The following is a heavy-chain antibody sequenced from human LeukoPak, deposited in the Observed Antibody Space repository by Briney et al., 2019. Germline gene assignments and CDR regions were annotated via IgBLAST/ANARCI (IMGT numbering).Heavy chain of an antibody. CDR1: GGSISSSSYY. Sequence: SETLSLTCTVSGGSISSSSYYWGWIRQPPGKGLEWIGSIYYSGSTYYNPSLKSRVTISVDTSKNQFPLKLSSVTAADTAVYYCARDKEGGYDIGTFDYWGQGTLVTVSS. CDR2: IYYSGST. V-gene: IGHV4-39*06. CDR3: ARDKEGGYDIGTFDY. J-gene: IGHJ4*02. D-gene: IGHD5-12*01.